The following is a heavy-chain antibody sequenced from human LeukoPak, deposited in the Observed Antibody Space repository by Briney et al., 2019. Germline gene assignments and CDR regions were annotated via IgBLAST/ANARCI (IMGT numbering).Heavy chain of an antibody. V-gene: IGHV3-15*01. CDR3: TSGIVGAIPDY. CDR2: IKSKTDGGTT. CDR1: GFTFSNAW. J-gene: IGHJ4*02. Sequence: GGSLRLSCAASGFTFSNAWMSWVSQAPGKGLEWVGRIKSKTDGGTTDYAAPVKGRFTISRDDSKNTLYLQMNSLKTEDTAVYYCTSGIVGAIPDYWGQGDLVTVSS. D-gene: IGHD1-26*01.